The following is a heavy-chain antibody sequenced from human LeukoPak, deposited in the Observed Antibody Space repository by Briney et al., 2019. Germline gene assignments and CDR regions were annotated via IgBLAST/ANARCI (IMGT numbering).Heavy chain of an antibody. J-gene: IGHJ4*02. CDR1: GFTFSSYS. D-gene: IGHD1-26*01. Sequence: GGSRRLSCAASGFTFSSYSMSWVRQAPGKGLEWVSYISSSSSYTNYADSVKGRFTISRDNAKNSLYLQMNSLRADDTAVYYCARSGSHDYWGQGTLVTDSS. CDR2: ISSSSSYT. CDR3: ARSGSHDY. V-gene: IGHV3-21*05.